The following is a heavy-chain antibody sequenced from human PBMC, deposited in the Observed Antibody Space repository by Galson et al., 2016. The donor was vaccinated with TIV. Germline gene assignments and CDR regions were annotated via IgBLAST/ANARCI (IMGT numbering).Heavy chain of an antibody. CDR1: GGSISSNRYF. V-gene: IGHV4-39*07. Sequence: ETLSLTCIVSGGSISSNRYFWGWIRQPPGKGLEWIGSMSDSGNTYYNPSLKSRVTVSSETSERQVSLKLTSVTAADTAIYYCARGGVTGTGYSYYYDRDVWGQGTTVTVSS. D-gene: IGHD2-21*02. J-gene: IGHJ6*02. CDR2: MSDSGNT. CDR3: ARGGVTGTGYSYYYDRDV.